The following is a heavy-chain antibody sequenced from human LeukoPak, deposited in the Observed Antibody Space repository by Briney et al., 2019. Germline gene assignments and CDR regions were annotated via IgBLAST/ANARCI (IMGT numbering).Heavy chain of an antibody. Sequence: SVKVSYKASGGTFSSYAISWLRQAPGQGLEWMGGIIPIFGTANYAQKFQGRVTITTDESTSTAYMELSSLRSEDTAVYYCARDPANYYGSGSYCRYWGQGTLVTVSS. CDR3: ARDPANYYGSGSYCRY. D-gene: IGHD3-10*01. CDR1: GGTFSSYA. CDR2: IIPIFGTA. J-gene: IGHJ1*01. V-gene: IGHV1-69*05.